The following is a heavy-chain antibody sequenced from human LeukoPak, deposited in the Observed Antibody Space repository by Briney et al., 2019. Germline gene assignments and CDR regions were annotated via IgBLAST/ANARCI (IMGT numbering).Heavy chain of an antibody. D-gene: IGHD3-10*01. CDR2: IHPNGLIT. J-gene: IGHJ6*03. Sequence: ASVKVSCKTFGFSFSTFYIHWLRRAPGQGLEWMGIIHPNGLITSYAQRFKGRVSMTRDPSTGTVYMELNSLIFDDTAVYYCARTRSSSGYLDVWGTGTTVTVSS. CDR3: ARTRSSSGYLDV. V-gene: IGHV1-46*01. CDR1: GFSFSTFY.